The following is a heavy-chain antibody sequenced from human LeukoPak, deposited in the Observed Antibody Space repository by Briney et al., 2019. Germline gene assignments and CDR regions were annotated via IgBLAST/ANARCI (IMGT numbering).Heavy chain of an antibody. CDR3: AKSGPNRFDY. Sequence: GGSLRLSCAASGFTFNSYAMSWVRQAPEGGLEWVSNISGSGRGGRTYYAASVKGRFTISRDNSKNALYLQMNSLRAEDTAVYYCAKSGPNRFDYWGQGTLVTVSS. D-gene: IGHD2-15*01. V-gene: IGHV3-23*01. CDR2: ISGSGRGGRT. CDR1: GFTFNSYA. J-gene: IGHJ4*02.